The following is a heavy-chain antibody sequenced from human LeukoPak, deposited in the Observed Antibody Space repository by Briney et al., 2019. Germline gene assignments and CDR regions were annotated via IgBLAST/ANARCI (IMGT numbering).Heavy chain of an antibody. Sequence: PSETLSLTCAVYGGSFSGYYWSWIRQPAGKGLEWIGRIYTSGSTNYNPSLKSRVTISVDTSKNQFSLKLSSVTAADTAVYYCARVLGYQVNRAARYFDLWGRGTLVTVSS. J-gene: IGHJ2*01. CDR2: IYTSGST. V-gene: IGHV4-59*10. CDR1: GGSFSGYY. CDR3: ARVLGYQVNRAARYFDL. D-gene: IGHD6-13*01.